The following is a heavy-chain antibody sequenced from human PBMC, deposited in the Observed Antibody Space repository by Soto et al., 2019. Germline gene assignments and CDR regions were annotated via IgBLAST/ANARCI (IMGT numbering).Heavy chain of an antibody. J-gene: IGHJ4*02. CDR2: IWYDGNSK. D-gene: IGHD6-6*01. V-gene: IGHV3-33*01. Sequence: SLRLSCAASGFTFSSYGMHWVRQAPGKGLEWVAVIWYDGNSKYYADSVKGRFTISRDNSKNTLNLQMNSLRAEDTAVYYCARDREYSSSEFDYWGQGTLVTVSS. CDR3: ARDREYSSSEFDY. CDR1: GFTFSSYG.